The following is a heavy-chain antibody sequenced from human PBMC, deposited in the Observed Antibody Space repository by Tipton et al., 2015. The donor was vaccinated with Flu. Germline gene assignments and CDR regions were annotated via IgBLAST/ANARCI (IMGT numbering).Heavy chain of an antibody. CDR1: GGSMSNNF. J-gene: IGHJ3*02. Sequence: TLSLTCTVSGGSMSNNFWSWFRQPAEKGMEWIGRIYASGVTKYNPSLKSRVTMSIDTSKNQFSLRLSSVTAADTAVYYCARDPHKLGGESDAFDIWGQGTMVTVSS. V-gene: IGHV4-4*07. CDR2: IYASGVT. CDR3: ARDPHKLGGESDAFDI. D-gene: IGHD7-27*01.